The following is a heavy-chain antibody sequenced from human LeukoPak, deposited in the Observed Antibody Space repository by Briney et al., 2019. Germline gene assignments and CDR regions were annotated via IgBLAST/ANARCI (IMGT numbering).Heavy chain of an antibody. D-gene: IGHD6-19*01. CDR1: GYTFTSYG. V-gene: IGHV1-18*04. CDR3: AREGSSGWPVI. Sequence: GASVKVSCKASGYTFTSYGITWVRQAPGQGLEWMGWISPYSGNTNYAQKVQGRVTMTTDTSTSTAYMELRSLRSDDTAVYYCAREGSSGWPVIWGQGTLVTVSS. CDR2: ISPYSGNT. J-gene: IGHJ4*02.